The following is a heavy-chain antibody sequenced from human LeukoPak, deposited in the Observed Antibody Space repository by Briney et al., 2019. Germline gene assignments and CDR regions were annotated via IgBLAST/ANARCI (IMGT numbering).Heavy chain of an antibody. Sequence: PGRSLRLSCAASGFTFDDYAMHWVRQAPGKGLEWVSGISWNSGSIGYADSVKGRFTISRDNAKNSLYLQMNSLRAEDTAVYYCAKAAVAGVKYYFDYWGQGTLVTVSS. D-gene: IGHD6-19*01. CDR2: ISWNSGSI. CDR3: AKAAVAGVKYYFDY. J-gene: IGHJ4*02. V-gene: IGHV3-9*01. CDR1: GFTFDDYA.